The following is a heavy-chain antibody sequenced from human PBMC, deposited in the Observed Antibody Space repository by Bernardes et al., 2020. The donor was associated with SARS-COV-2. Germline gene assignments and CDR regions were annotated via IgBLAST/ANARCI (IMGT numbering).Heavy chain of an antibody. CDR2: ISAYNGNT. CDR1: GYTFTSYG. V-gene: IGHV1-18*01. CDR3: TEPTDDAFDI. Sequence: ASVKVSCNASGYTFTSYGISWVRQAPGQGREWMGWISAYNGNTNYAQKLQGRVTMTTDTSTSTAYMELRSLRSDDTAVYYCTEPTDDAFDIWGKGTMVTVSS. J-gene: IGHJ3*02.